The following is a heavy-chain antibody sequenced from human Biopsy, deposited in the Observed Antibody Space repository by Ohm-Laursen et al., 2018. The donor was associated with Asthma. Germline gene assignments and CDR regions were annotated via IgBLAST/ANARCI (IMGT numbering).Heavy chain of an antibody. V-gene: IGHV4-39*01. CDR2: IYYSGTT. CDR1: SGSGGYMRSGNYY. Sequence: SDTLSLTCSLSSGSGGYMRSGNYYWGWIRQPPGKGLEWIGSIYYSGTTYYNPSLQSRFTVFADTSKNQFSRKLTSVTAADTAVYYCVRGSSSWHHGPFHYYYGLDVWGQGTTATVSS. CDR3: VRGSSSWHHGPFHYYYGLDV. D-gene: IGHD6-13*01. J-gene: IGHJ6*02.